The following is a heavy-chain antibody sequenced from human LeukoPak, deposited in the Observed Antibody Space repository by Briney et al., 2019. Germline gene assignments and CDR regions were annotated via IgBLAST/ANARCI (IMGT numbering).Heavy chain of an antibody. Sequence: GGSLRLSCAASGFTFSSYAMSWVRQAPGKGLEWVSAISGSGGSTYYADSVKGRFTISRDNSKNTLYLQMNSLRAEDTAVYYCAKDEFRGYSYGYQFDYWGQGTLVTVSS. J-gene: IGHJ4*02. CDR3: AKDEFRGYSYGYQFDY. D-gene: IGHD5-18*01. CDR1: GFTFSSYA. V-gene: IGHV3-23*01. CDR2: ISGSGGST.